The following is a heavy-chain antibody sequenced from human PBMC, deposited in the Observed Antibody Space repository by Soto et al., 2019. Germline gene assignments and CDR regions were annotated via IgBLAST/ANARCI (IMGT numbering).Heavy chain of an antibody. V-gene: IGHV1-69*12. CDR2: IIPIFGTA. J-gene: IGHJ3*02. CDR3: ARLGYSSGWALDDAFDI. Sequence: QVQLVQSGAEVKKPGSSVKVSCKASGGTFSSYAISWVRQAPGQGLEWMGGIIPIFGTANYAQKFQGRVTITAXXSXSIXYMELSSLRSEDTAVYYCARLGYSSGWALDDAFDIWGQGTMVTVSS. D-gene: IGHD6-19*01. CDR1: GGTFSSYA.